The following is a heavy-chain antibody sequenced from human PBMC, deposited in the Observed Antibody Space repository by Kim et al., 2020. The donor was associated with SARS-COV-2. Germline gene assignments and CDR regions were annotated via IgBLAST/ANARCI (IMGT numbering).Heavy chain of an antibody. J-gene: IGHJ4*02. CDR1: GYTFNNYA. CDR2: IDAGSGNK. V-gene: IGHV1-3*01. CDR3: ARSSGNYYFDY. D-gene: IGHD1-26*01. Sequence: ASVKVSCKASGYTFNNYAMQWVRQAPGQRLEWMGWIDAGSGNKKSSQKLQGRVTITRDTSASTAYMELSSLTSEDTAVYYCARSSGNYYFDYWGQGTLVTVSS.